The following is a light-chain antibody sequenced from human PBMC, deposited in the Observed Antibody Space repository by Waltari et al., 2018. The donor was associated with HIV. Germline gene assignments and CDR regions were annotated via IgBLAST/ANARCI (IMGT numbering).Light chain of an antibody. CDR3: GTRDSNLSASL. J-gene: IGLJ2*01. CDR2: KDD. CDR1: SSNIGNHY. Sequence: SVSPPPPSASAAPAQKVTISCSGSSSNIGNHYLSWYQQLPGTAPKLNIYKDDKRPSGVPDRFSGSRSGTAATRGITGLQTGDEAEYYYGTRDSNLSASLFGGGTKLTVL. V-gene: IGLV1-51*02.